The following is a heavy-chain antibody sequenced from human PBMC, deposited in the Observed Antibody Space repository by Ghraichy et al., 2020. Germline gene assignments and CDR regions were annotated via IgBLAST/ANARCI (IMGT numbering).Heavy chain of an antibody. CDR1: GFTFSSYA. CDR2: ISGSGGST. J-gene: IGHJ4*02. Sequence: GGSLRLSCAASGFTFSSYAMSWVRQAPGKGLEWVSAISGSGGSTYSADSVKGRFTISRDNSKNTLYLQMNSLRAEDTAVYYCAKSRLRYCSSTSCLYYFDYWGQGTLVTVSS. D-gene: IGHD2-2*01. CDR3: AKSRLRYCSSTSCLYYFDY. V-gene: IGHV3-23*01.